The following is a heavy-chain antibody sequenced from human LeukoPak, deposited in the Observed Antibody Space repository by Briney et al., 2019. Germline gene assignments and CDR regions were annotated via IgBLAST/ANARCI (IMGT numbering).Heavy chain of an antibody. V-gene: IGHV3-7*01. CDR3: ARGRGLEY. CDR1: GFTFTNYW. J-gene: IGHJ4*02. Sequence: GGSLRLSCAASGFTFTNYWMNWVRQAPGKGLEWVANIKHDGSEKYYVDSVKGRFTISRDNARKSVYLQMNSLGAEDTALYYCARGRGLEYWGQGTLVTVSS. CDR2: IKHDGSEK.